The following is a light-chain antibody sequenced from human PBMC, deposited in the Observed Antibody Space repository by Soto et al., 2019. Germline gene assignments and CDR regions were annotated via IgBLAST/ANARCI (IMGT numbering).Light chain of an antibody. CDR1: QSVRSRY. CDR2: DAS. J-gene: IGKJ4*01. Sequence: DIVLTQSPGTLSLSPGERATLSCRASQSVRSRYLAWYQQKAGQAPRLLIYDASRRATGIPDRFSGSGSGKDFTLTISRLEPEDFGVYYCQQYGSSVTFGGGTKVEIK. V-gene: IGKV3-20*01. CDR3: QQYGSSVT.